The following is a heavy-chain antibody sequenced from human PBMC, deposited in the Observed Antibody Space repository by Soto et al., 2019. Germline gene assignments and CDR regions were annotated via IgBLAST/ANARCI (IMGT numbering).Heavy chain of an antibody. Sequence: SETLSLTCTVSGAYMRNEYYSWSLVRQNPGKDLEWIGHMHHSGRTHYNPSLKSRVAISVDTSKNQFSLYLNSVTAADTAVYYCARWVEVSLDYFDSWGQGTPVTVS. J-gene: IGHJ4*02. V-gene: IGHV4-31*03. CDR1: GAYMRNEYYS. CDR2: MHHSGRT. D-gene: IGHD2-15*01. CDR3: ARWVEVSLDYFDS.